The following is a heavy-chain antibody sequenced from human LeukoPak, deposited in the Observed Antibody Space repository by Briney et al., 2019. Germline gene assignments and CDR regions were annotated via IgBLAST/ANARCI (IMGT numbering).Heavy chain of an antibody. CDR1: GGSFSGYY. Sequence: PSETLSLTCAVYGGSFSGYYWSWIRQPPGKGLEWVGRIKSKTDGGTTDYAAPVKGRFTISRDDSKNTLYLQMNSLKTEDTAVYYCTTDDRGQQLVPGEGDYYMDVWGKGTTVTVSS. J-gene: IGHJ6*03. V-gene: IGHV3-15*01. CDR2: IKSKTDGGTT. D-gene: IGHD6-13*01. CDR3: TTDDRGQQLVPGEGDYYMDV.